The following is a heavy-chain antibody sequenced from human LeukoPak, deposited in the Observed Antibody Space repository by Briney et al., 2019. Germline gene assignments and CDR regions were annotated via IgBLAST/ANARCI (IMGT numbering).Heavy chain of an antibody. Sequence: SETLSLTCAVYGGSFSGYYWGWIRQPPGKGLEWIGEINHSGSTNYNPSLKSRVTISVDTSKNQFSLKLSSVTAADTAVYYCATNTGTVFDYWGQGALVTVSS. CDR2: INHSGST. D-gene: IGHD7-27*01. J-gene: IGHJ4*02. CDR1: GGSFSGYY. V-gene: IGHV4-34*01. CDR3: ATNTGTVFDY.